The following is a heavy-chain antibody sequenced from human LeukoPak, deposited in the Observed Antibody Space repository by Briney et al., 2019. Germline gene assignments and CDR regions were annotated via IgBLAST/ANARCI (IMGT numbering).Heavy chain of an antibody. CDR1: GYTFTSYD. D-gene: IGHD3-16*01. CDR3: ARGRRRFGYYYYYMDV. CDR2: MNPNSGNT. J-gene: IGHJ6*03. Sequence: ASVKVSCKASGYTFTSYDINWVRQATGQGLEWMGWMNPNSGNTGYAQKFQGRVTMTRNTSISTAYMELSSLRSEDTAVYYCARGRRRFGYYYYYMDVWGKGTTVTVSS. V-gene: IGHV1-8*01.